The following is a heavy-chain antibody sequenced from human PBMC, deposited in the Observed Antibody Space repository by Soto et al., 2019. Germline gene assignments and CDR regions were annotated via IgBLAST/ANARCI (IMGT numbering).Heavy chain of an antibody. D-gene: IGHD2-2*01. V-gene: IGHV4-59*12. Sequence: PSETLSLTCTVSGGSISSYYWSWIRQPPGKGLEWIGYIYYSGSTNYNPSLKSRVTISLDTSKNHFSLKMSSVTAADTAVYYCARPVSCSSTTCSDAFHIWGQGTKVTVSS. J-gene: IGHJ3*02. CDR2: IYYSGST. CDR1: GGSISSYY. CDR3: ARPVSCSSTTCSDAFHI.